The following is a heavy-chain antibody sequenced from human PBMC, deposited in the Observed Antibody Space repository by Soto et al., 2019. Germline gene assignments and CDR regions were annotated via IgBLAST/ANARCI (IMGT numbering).Heavy chain of an antibody. Sequence: SGPTLVNPTQTLTLTCTFSGLSLSATGMRVGWIRQPPGKALEWLARIDWDDDKFYSTSLKTRLTISKDTSKSQVVLTMTNMDPVDTATYYCARMVAVAGGPYLDYWGQGTRVTVSS. D-gene: IGHD6-19*01. CDR2: IDWDDDK. J-gene: IGHJ4*02. V-gene: IGHV2-70*04. CDR3: ARMVAVAGGPYLDY. CDR1: GLSLSATGMR.